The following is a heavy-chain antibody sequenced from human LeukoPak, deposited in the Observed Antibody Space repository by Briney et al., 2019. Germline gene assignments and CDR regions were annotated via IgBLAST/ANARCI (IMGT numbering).Heavy chain of an antibody. J-gene: IGHJ4*02. Sequence: GGSLRLSCAASGFTFSDYYMSWIRQAPGKGLEWVSYISSSSSYTNYADSVKGRFTISRDNAKNSLYLQMNSLRAEDTALYYCAKEGYYYDSSGYSPGYFDYWGQGTLVTVSS. CDR3: AKEGYYYDSSGYSPGYFDY. D-gene: IGHD3-22*01. V-gene: IGHV3-11*05. CDR2: ISSSSSYT. CDR1: GFTFSDYY.